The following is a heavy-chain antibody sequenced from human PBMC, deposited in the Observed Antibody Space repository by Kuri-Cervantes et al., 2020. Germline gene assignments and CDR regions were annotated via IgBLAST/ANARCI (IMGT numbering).Heavy chain of an antibody. CDR1: GFTFSSYW. J-gene: IGHJ4*02. D-gene: IGHD3-10*01. CDR3: AREGSEDEMGIFDY. Sequence: GGSLRLSCAASGFTFSSYWMSWVRQAPGKGLEWVANIKQDGSEKYYVDSVKGRFTISRDNAKNSLYLQMNSLRAEDTAVYYCAREGSEDEMGIFDYWGQGTLVTVSS. V-gene: IGHV3-7*01. CDR2: IKQDGSEK.